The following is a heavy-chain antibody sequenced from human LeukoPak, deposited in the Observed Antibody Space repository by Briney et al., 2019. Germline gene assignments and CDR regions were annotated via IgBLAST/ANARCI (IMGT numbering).Heavy chain of an antibody. CDR1: GFTFSSYS. CDR3: ARSPTSWYFGY. Sequence: PGGSLRLSCAASGFTFSSYSMNWVRQAPGKGLEWVSYISSSSSTIYYADSVKGRFTISRDNAKNSLYLQMNSLRAEDTSVYYCARSPTSWYFGYWGQGTLVTVSS. CDR2: ISSSSSTI. V-gene: IGHV3-48*01. D-gene: IGHD2-2*01. J-gene: IGHJ4*02.